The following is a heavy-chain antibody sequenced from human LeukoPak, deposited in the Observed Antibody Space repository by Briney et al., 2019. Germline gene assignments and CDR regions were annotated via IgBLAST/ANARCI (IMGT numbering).Heavy chain of an antibody. CDR1: GFTFSTYW. CDR3: ARYTEYYFDY. CDR2: MKRDGSEV. Sequence: PGGSLRLSCAASGFTFSTYWMTWVRQAPEKGLEWVANMKRDGSEVYYANSVKGHFTISRDNAKNSLYLQMNSLRAEDTAVYYCARYTEYYFDYWGQGTLVTVSS. D-gene: IGHD2-2*02. V-gene: IGHV3-7*01. J-gene: IGHJ4*02.